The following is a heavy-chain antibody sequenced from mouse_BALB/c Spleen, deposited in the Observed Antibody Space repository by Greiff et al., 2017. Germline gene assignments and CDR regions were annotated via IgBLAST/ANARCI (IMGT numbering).Heavy chain of an antibody. CDR1: GFTFSNYW. J-gene: IGHJ4*01. CDR3: TRWGYGYDGAMDY. CDR2: IRLKSNNYAT. V-gene: IGHV6-6*02. Sequence: EVQGVESGGGLVQPGGSMKLSCVASGFTFSNYWMNWVRQSPEKGLEWVAEIRLKSNNYATHYEESVKGRFTISRDDSKSSVYLQMNNLRAEDTGIYYGTRWGYGYDGAMDYWGQGTSVTVSA. D-gene: IGHD2-2*01.